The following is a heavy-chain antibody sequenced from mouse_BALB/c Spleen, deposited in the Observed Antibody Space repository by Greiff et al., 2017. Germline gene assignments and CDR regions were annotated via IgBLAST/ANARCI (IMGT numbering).Heavy chain of an antibody. V-gene: IGHV14-3*02. CDR3: ARAGTVAWFAY. CDR2: IDPANGNT. D-gene: IGHD4-1*01. J-gene: IGHJ3*01. Sequence: EVKLQESGAELVKPGASVKLSCTASGFNIKDTYMHWVKQRPEQGLEWIGRIDPANGNTKYDPKFQGKATITADTSSNTAYLQLSSLTSEDTAVYYCARAGTVAWFAYWGQGTLVTVSA. CDR1: GFNIKDTY.